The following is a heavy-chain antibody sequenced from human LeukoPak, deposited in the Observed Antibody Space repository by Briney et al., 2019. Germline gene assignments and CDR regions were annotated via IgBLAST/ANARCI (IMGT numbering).Heavy chain of an antibody. CDR3: ARSDSGDVDY. Sequence: GGSLRLSCAASGFSFSNYWMHWVRQTPGKGLVWVSRINTDGTSTSYADSVKGRFIISRDNAKNTLYLQVNSLRAEDTALYFCARSDSGDVDYWGQGTLVTVSS. V-gene: IGHV3-74*01. CDR1: GFSFSNYW. CDR2: INTDGTST. D-gene: IGHD3-10*01. J-gene: IGHJ4*02.